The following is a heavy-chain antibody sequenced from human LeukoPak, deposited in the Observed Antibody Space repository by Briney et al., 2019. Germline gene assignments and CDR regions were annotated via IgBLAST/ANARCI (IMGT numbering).Heavy chain of an antibody. CDR2: ISSGSSAI. D-gene: IGHD4-17*01. CDR3: ARGHTAVTRHFDF. V-gene: IGHV3-21*01. J-gene: IGHJ4*02. CDR1: GFTFTTYS. Sequence: GGSLRLSCEASGFTFTTYSMTWVRQAPGKGLEWVSIISSGSSAIFSADALKGRFTISRDDAKNLLYLDMNSLRAEDTAVHYCARGHTAVTRHFDFWGQGTLVTVSS.